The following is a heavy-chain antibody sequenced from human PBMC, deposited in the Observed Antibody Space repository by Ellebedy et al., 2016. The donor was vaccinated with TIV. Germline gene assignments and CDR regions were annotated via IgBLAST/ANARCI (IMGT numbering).Heavy chain of an antibody. CDR2: IDWDDDK. J-gene: IGHJ6*02. CDR3: ARMRGYDILTGRYYYGMDV. D-gene: IGHD3-9*01. Sequence: SGPTLVKPTQTLTLTCTFSGFSLSTSGMCVSWIRQPPGKALEWLALIDWDDDKYYSTSLKTRLTISKDTSKNQVILTMTNMDPVDTATYYCARMRGYDILTGRYYYGMDVWGQGTTVTVSS. V-gene: IGHV2-70*01. CDR1: GFSLSTSGMC.